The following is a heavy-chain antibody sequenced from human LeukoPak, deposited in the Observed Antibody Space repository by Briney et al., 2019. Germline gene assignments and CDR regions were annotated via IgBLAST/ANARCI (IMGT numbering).Heavy chain of an antibody. CDR2: ISHSGRTM. V-gene: IGHV3-11*01. D-gene: IGHD5-12*01. CDR3: ARDQGSYSGYDSSPEIDY. J-gene: IGHJ4*02. CDR1: GFTFSDYY. Sequence: GGSLRLSCAASGFTFSDYYMSWIRQAPGKGLEWVSYISHSGRTMYYADSVKGRFTISRDNAKNSLYLQMNSLRAGDTAVYYCARDQGSYSGYDSSPEIDYWDQGTLVTVSS.